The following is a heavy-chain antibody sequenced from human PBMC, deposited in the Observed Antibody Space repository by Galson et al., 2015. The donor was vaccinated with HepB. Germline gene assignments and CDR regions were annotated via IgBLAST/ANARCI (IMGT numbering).Heavy chain of an antibody. Sequence: SVKVSCKVSGNRLNELSMHWVRQTPGKGLEWMGGFDPADGGTIYAQSFQGRVTITEDVSTDTTYMELSSLRYEDTAVYYCVTDAKWLFGGIDPWGQGTLVTVAS. CDR1: GNRLNELS. CDR3: VTDAKWLFGGIDP. J-gene: IGHJ5*02. D-gene: IGHD3-22*01. V-gene: IGHV1-24*01. CDR2: FDPADGGT.